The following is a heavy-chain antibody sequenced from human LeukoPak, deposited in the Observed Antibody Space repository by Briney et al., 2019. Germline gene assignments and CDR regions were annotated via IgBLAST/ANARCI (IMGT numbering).Heavy chain of an antibody. D-gene: IGHD2-2*01. CDR3: AKSSTSHKWFDP. Sequence: ASVKVSCKASGGTFSSYAISWVRQAPGQGLEWMGGIIPIFGTANYAQKFQGRVTITADESTSTAYMEMSSLKSEDTAVYYCAKSSTSHKWFDPWGQGTLVTVSA. J-gene: IGHJ5*02. CDR1: GGTFSSYA. CDR2: IIPIFGTA. V-gene: IGHV1-69*01.